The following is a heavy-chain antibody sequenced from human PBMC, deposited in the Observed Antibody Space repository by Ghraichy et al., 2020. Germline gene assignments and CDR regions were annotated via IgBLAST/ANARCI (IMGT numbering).Heavy chain of an antibody. J-gene: IGHJ4*02. CDR2: ISSSSTYI. V-gene: IGHV3-21*01. CDR1: GFTFRTYN. D-gene: IGHD4-11*01. Sequence: GGSLRLSCAASGFTFRTYNMDWVRQAPGKGLEWVSSISSSSTYIYYADSVKGRFTISRDNAKNSLYLQMNSLRAEDTAVYYCAPTLTVTPPFDYWGQGTLVTVSS. CDR3: APTLTVTPPFDY.